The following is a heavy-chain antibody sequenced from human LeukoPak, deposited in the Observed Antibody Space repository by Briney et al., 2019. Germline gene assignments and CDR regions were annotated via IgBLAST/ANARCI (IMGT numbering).Heavy chain of an antibody. CDR1: GFSFSSHW. J-gene: IGHJ4*02. CDR2: ISGSGGST. Sequence: QSGGSLRLSCGASGFSFSSHWMHWVRQAPGKGLEWVSAISGSGGSTYYADSVKGRFTISRDNSKNTLYLQMNSLRAEDTAVYYCAKLYLEHYFDYWGQGTLVTVSS. D-gene: IGHD3-16*01. V-gene: IGHV3-23*01. CDR3: AKLYLEHYFDY.